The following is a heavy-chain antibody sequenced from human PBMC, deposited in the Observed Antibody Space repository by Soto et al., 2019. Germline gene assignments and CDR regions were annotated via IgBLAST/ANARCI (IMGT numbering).Heavy chain of an antibody. V-gene: IGHV4-34*01. CDR3: ARDSRILTGYYSVNWFDP. J-gene: IGHJ5*02. D-gene: IGHD3-9*01. CDR1: GGSFSGYY. CDR2: INHSGST. Sequence: QVQLQQWGAGLLKPSETLSLTCAVYGGSFSGYYWSWIRQPPGKGLEWIGEINHSGSTNYNPSLKSRVTISVDTSKNQFSLKLSSVTAADTAVYYCARDSRILTGYYSVNWFDPWGQGTLVTVSS.